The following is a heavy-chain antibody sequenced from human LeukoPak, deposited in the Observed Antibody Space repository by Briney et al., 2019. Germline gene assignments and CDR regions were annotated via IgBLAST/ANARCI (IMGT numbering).Heavy chain of an antibody. J-gene: IGHJ5*02. V-gene: IGHV3-23*01. CDR2: ISGSGDDT. Sequence: GGSLRLSCAASGFTFSSYAVNWVRQAPGKGLEWVSGISGSGDDTYYEDSVKGRFTISRDNSKNTLYLQMNSLRAEDTAVYYCAKNVDRSSWYKFDPWGQGTLVTVSS. CDR1: GFTFSSYA. D-gene: IGHD6-13*01. CDR3: AKNVDRSSWYKFDP.